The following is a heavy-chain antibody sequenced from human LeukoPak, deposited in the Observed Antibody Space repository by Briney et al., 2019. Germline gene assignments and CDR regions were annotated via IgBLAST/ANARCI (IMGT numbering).Heavy chain of an antibody. D-gene: IGHD2-15*01. CDR2: INTSGST. Sequence: PSETLSLTCTVSGGSISSYYWSWIRQPAGKGLEWIGRINTSGSTNYNPSLKSRVTMAVDTSKNQCSLKLSAVTAADTAVYYWARDRPDYSFDYWGQGTLVTVSS. V-gene: IGHV4-4*07. CDR3: ARDRPDYSFDY. J-gene: IGHJ4*02. CDR1: GGSISSYY.